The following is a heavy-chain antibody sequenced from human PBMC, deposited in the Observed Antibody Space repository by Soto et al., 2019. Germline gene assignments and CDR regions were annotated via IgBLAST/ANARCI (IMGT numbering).Heavy chain of an antibody. D-gene: IGHD4-17*01. CDR1: GGSISSSSYY. V-gene: IGHV4-39*01. J-gene: IGHJ4*02. CDR3: ANYYGGNPSRH. Sequence: PSXTLALTCTVSGGSISSSSYYWGLIRQPPGKGLEWIGSIYYSGSTYYNPSLKSRVTISVDTSKNQFSLKLRSVTAADTAVYYCANYYGGNPSRHWGQGTLVTVSS. CDR2: IYYSGST.